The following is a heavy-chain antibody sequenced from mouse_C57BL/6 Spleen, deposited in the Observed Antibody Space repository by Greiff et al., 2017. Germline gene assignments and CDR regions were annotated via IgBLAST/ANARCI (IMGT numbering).Heavy chain of an antibody. CDR2: ISSGSSTI. Sequence: EVMLVESGGGLVKPGGSLKLSCAASGFTFSDYGMHWVRQAPEKGLEWVAYISSGSSTIYYADTVKGRFTISRDNAKNTLFLQMTSLRSEDTAMYYCARRDYGRRGYAMDYWGQGTSVTVSS. CDR1: GFTFSDYG. CDR3: ARRDYGRRGYAMDY. J-gene: IGHJ4*01. V-gene: IGHV5-17*01. D-gene: IGHD1-1*01.